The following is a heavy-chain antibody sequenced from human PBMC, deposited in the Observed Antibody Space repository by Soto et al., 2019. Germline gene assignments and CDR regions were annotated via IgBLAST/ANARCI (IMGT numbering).Heavy chain of an antibody. D-gene: IGHD3-3*01. CDR1: GYTFTSYA. CDR2: INAGNGNT. J-gene: IGHJ3*02. V-gene: IGHV1-3*01. Sequence: ASVKVSCKASGYTFTSYAMHWVRQAPGQRLEWMGWINAGNGNTKYSQKFQGRVTITRDTSASTAYMELSSLRSEDTAVYYCARGRITIFGVVIIDDAFDIWGQGTMVTVSS. CDR3: ARGRITIFGVVIIDDAFDI.